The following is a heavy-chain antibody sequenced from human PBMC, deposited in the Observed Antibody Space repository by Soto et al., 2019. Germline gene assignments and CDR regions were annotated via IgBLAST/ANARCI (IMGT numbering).Heavy chain of an antibody. V-gene: IGHV3-23*01. D-gene: IGHD6-13*01. CDR3: AKAKDSSSWYPVYFQH. J-gene: IGHJ1*01. Sequence: TGGSLRLSCAASGFTFSSYAMSWVRQAPGKGLEWVSAISGSGGSTYYADSVKGRLTISRDNSKNTLYLQMNSLRAEDTAVYYCAKAKDSSSWYPVYFQHWGQGTLVTVSS. CDR1: GFTFSSYA. CDR2: ISGSGGST.